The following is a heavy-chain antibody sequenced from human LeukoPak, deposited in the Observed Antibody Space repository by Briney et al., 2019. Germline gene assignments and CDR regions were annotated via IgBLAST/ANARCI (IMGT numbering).Heavy chain of an antibody. Sequence: GRSLRLSCAASGFTFSSYGMHWVRQAPGKGLEWVAVIWYDGSNKYYADSVKGRFTISRDNSKNTLYLQMNSLRAEDTTVYYCAREGALSWFDPWGQGTLVTVSS. CDR3: AREGALSWFDP. CDR2: IWYDGSNK. J-gene: IGHJ5*02. CDR1: GFTFSSYG. D-gene: IGHD1-26*01. V-gene: IGHV3-33*01.